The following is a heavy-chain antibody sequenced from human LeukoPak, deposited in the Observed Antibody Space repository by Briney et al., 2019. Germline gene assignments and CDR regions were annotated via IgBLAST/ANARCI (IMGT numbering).Heavy chain of an antibody. J-gene: IGHJ3*02. CDR2: IYHSGST. V-gene: IGHV4-38-2*01. CDR1: GYSISSGYY. Sequence: SETLSLTCAVSGYSISSGYYWGWIRQPPGKGLEWIGSIYHSGSTYYNPSLKSRVTISVDTSKNQFSLKLSSVTAADTAVYYCARILTTRHAFDIWGQGTMVTVSP. CDR3: ARILTTRHAFDI. D-gene: IGHD1-1*01.